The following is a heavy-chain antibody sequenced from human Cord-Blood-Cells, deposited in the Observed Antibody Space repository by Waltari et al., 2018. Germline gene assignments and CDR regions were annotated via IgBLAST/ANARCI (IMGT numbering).Heavy chain of an antibody. CDR3: AREVEGQGGTTGPFDY. Sequence: QVQLVQSGAEVKKPGSSVKVSCKASGGTFSSYAISWVRQAPGQGLEWVGGISPICGTANYAQKVQGRVTITADESTSTGYMELSSLRSEDTAVYYCAREVEGQGGTTGPFDYWGQGTLVTVSS. J-gene: IGHJ4*02. D-gene: IGHD1-7*01. CDR1: GGTFSSYA. V-gene: IGHV1-69*01. CDR2: ISPICGTA.